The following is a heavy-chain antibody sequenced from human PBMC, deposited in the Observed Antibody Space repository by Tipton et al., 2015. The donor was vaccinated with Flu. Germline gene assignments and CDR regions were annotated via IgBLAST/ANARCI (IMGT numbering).Heavy chain of an antibody. J-gene: IGHJ4*02. V-gene: IGHV4-59*01. CDR2: MYYSGST. Sequence: TLSLTCTVSGDSISSYYWSWIRQPPGKGLEWIGYMYYSGSTKYNPSLKSRVTISIDTSKNQFSLKLTSVTAADTAVYYCARDLKWSSAYYNPFGYWGQGILVTVS. CDR1: GDSISSYY. D-gene: IGHD3-22*01. CDR3: ARDLKWSSAYYNPFGY.